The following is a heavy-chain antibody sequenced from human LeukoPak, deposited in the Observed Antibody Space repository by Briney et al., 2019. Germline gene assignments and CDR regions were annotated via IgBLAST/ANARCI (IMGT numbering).Heavy chain of an antibody. CDR2: INPDGSET. CDR3: ARDLGGNRDY. J-gene: IGHJ4*02. V-gene: IGHV3-74*01. Sequence: GGSLRLSCAASGFTFSTYWVHWVRQAPGKGLVWVSRINPDGSETDYADSVKGRFTISRDNAKNTLYLQMNSLRAEDTAVYFCARDLGGNRDYWGQGTVATVSS. D-gene: IGHD4-23*01. CDR1: GFTFSTYW.